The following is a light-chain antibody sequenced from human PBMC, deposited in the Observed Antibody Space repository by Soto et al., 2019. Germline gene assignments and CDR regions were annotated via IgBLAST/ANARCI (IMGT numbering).Light chain of an antibody. V-gene: IGKV3-11*01. J-gene: IGKJ4*01. CDR3: QQRSNGFT. Sequence: EIVLTQSPATLSLSPGERATLSCRASQSVSSYLVWYQQKPGQAPSLLIYDACQRATGVPARFSGSGSGTDFSLTISSLEPEDFAYYYCQQRSNGFTFGGGTKVEI. CDR1: QSVSSY. CDR2: DAC.